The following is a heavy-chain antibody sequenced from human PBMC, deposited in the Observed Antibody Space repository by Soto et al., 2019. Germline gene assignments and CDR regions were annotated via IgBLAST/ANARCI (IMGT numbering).Heavy chain of an antibody. V-gene: IGHV4-61*01. J-gene: IGHJ4*02. CDR1: GGSVSSGSYY. CDR3: ARQSAPSPEEYYYDSSGYYYVDY. Sequence: QVQLQESGPGLVKPSETLSLTCTVSGGSVSSGSYYWSWIRQPPGKGLEWIGYIYYSGSTNYNPSLKSRVTISVDTSKNQFSLKLSSVTAADTAVYYCARQSAPSPEEYYYDSSGYYYVDYWGQGTLVTVSS. D-gene: IGHD3-22*01. CDR2: IYYSGST.